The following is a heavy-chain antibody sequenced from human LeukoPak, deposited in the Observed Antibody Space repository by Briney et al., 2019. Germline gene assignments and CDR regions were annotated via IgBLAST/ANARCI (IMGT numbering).Heavy chain of an antibody. J-gene: IGHJ4*02. D-gene: IGHD1-26*01. CDR3: ARDIVGATYFDY. V-gene: IGHV1-8*02. CDR2: MNPNSGNT. CDR1: GYTFTGYY. Sequence: ASVKVSCKASGYTFTGYYMHWVRQAPGQGLEWMGWMNPNSGNTGYAQKFQGRVTMTRNTSISTAYMELSSLRSEDTAVYYCARDIVGATYFDYWGQGTLVTDSS.